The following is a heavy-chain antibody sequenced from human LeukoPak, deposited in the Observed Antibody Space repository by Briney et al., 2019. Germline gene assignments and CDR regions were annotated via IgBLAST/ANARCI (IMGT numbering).Heavy chain of an antibody. Sequence: SETLSLTCAVYGGSFSGYYWSWIRQPPGKGLEWIGEINHSGSTNYNPSLKSRVTISVDTSKNQFSLKLSSVTAADTAVYYCARDAGRKDDYWGQGTLVTVSS. V-gene: IGHV4-34*01. J-gene: IGHJ4*02. CDR2: INHSGST. D-gene: IGHD2-2*01. CDR1: GGSFSGYY. CDR3: ARDAGRKDDY.